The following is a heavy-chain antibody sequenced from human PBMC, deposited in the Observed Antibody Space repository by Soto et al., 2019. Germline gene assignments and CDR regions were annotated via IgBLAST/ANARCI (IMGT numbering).Heavy chain of an antibody. V-gene: IGHV3-9*01. CDR3: AKERYGSGSYYYXYGMXX. D-gene: IGHD3-10*01. J-gene: IGHJ6*02. CDR2: ISWNSGSI. Sequence: EVQLVESGGGLVQPGRSLRLSCAASGFTFDDCAMHWVRQAPGKGLEWVSGISWNSGSISYADSVKGRFTISRDNAKNSLYLQMNSLRAEDTALYYCAKERYGSGSYYYXYGMXXXGQGTTXTVS. CDR1: GFTFDDCA.